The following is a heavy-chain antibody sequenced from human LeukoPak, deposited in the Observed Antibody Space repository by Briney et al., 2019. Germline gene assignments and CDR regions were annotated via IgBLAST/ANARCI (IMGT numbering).Heavy chain of an antibody. CDR3: ARDPTVITSSRITIFGVAKSPHNWFDP. CDR1: GYTFSSYY. J-gene: IGHJ5*02. D-gene: IGHD3-3*01. CDR2: INPSGGSS. Sequence: ASVKVSCKASGYTFSSYYMHWVRQAPGQGLEWMGIINPSGGSSTYAQKFQGRVTMTSDTSTRTVYMELSSLRSEDTAMYYCARDPTVITSSRITIFGVAKSPHNWFDPWGQGTLVTVSS. V-gene: IGHV1-46*01.